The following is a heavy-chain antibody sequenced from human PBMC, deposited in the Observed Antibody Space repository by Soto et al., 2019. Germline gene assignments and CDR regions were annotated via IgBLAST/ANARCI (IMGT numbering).Heavy chain of an antibody. CDR3: ARDDSGFSDSHYIDYSNY. Sequence: ASVKVSCKASGNTVPNYAIHWVRQAPGQRLEWMGWINGGNGNTYYSEHFQGRVTFTRDTSAGTVYMQLSSLTSEDTAVYYCARDDSGFSDSHYIDYSNYWGQGALVTVSS. CDR2: INGGNGNT. V-gene: IGHV1-3*01. CDR1: GNTVPNYA. J-gene: IGHJ4*02. D-gene: IGHD1-26*01.